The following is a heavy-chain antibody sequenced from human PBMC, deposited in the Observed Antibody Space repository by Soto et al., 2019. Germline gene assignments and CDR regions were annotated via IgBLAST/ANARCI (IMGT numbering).Heavy chain of an antibody. Sequence: GGSLRLSCAASGFTFSDYYMSWIRQAPGKGLEWVSYISSSGSTIYYADSVKGRFTISRDNAKNSLYLQMNSLRAEDTAVYYCARDAYCTNGVCHPGPPFDYWGQGTLVTVSS. V-gene: IGHV3-11*01. CDR3: ARDAYCTNGVCHPGPPFDY. CDR2: ISSSGSTI. J-gene: IGHJ4*02. D-gene: IGHD2-8*01. CDR1: GFTFSDYY.